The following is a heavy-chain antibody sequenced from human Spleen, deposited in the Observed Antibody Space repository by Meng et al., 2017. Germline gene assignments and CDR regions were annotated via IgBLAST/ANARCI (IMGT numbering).Heavy chain of an antibody. D-gene: IGHD5-12*01. J-gene: IGHJ4*02. CDR3: ARGAYSGYDQANFDY. Sequence: SETLSLTCTVSGGSISSSSYYWGWIRQPPGKGLEWIGSIYYSGSTYYNPSLKSRVTISVDTSKNQFSLKLSSVTAADTAVYYCARGAYSGYDQANFDYWGQGTLVTVSS. V-gene: IGHV4-39*07. CDR2: IYYSGST. CDR1: GGSISSSSYY.